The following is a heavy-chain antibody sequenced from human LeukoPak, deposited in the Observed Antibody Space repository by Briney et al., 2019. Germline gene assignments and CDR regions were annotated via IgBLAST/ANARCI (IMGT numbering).Heavy chain of an antibody. CDR3: ARDQVLYGGQYYYYYYGMDV. J-gene: IGHJ6*02. CDR2: IYSGGST. D-gene: IGHD4-23*01. V-gene: IGHV3-66*01. Sequence: PGGSLRLSCAASGFTVSSNYMSWVRQAPGKGLEWASVIYSGGSTYYADSVKGRFTFSRDNSKNTLYLQMNSLRAEDTAVYYCARDQVLYGGQYYYYYYGMDVWGQGTTVTVS. CDR1: GFTVSSNY.